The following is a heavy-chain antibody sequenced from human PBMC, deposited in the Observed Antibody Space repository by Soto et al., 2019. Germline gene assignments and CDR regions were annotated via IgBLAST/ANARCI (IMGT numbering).Heavy chain of an antibody. Sequence: GESLRLSCAASGFTFDTYTMSWVRQAPGTGLEWVSTISGSGGSTYYPTSVKGRFTISRDNSKNTLYLQMNSLRVDDTAIYYCAKDKSWKPETGDYGMDVWGQGTTLTVSS. D-gene: IGHD7-27*01. CDR2: ISGSGGST. J-gene: IGHJ6*02. V-gene: IGHV3-23*01. CDR3: AKDKSWKPETGDYGMDV. CDR1: GFTFDTYT.